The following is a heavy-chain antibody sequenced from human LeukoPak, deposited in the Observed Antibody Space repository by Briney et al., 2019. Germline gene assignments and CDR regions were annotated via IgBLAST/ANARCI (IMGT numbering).Heavy chain of an antibody. CDR2: IYYSGST. V-gene: IGHV4-59*01. CDR3: ARSGYYGMDV. D-gene: IGHD3-3*01. Sequence: SETLSLTCTVAGGSISSYYWSWIRQPPGKGLEWIGYIYYSGSTNYNPSLKSRVTISGDTSKNQFSLKLSSVTAADTAVYYCARSGYYGMDVWGQGTTVTVSS. CDR1: GGSISSYY. J-gene: IGHJ6*02.